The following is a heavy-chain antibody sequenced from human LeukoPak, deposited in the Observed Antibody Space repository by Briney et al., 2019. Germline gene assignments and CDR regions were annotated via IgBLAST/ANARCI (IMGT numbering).Heavy chain of an antibody. CDR3: AKDPIWSGYIFDY. CDR1: GFTFSTYA. V-gene: IGHV3-23*01. D-gene: IGHD3-3*01. CDR2: ISGSGGST. Sequence: PGGSLRLSCAASGFTFSTYAMSWVRQAPGKGLEWVSAISGSGGSTLNADSVKGRFTISRDNSKNTLYLQMNSLRAEDTAVYYCAKDPIWSGYIFDYWGQGTLVTVSS. J-gene: IGHJ4*02.